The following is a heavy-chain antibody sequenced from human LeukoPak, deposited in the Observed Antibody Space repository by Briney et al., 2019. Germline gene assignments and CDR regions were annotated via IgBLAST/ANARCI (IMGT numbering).Heavy chain of an antibody. D-gene: IGHD2-2*02. CDR3: ARCAIELAHYYYYMDV. Sequence: GGSLRLSCAASGFTFSSSWMTWVRQAPGKGLEWVASINQDGGEIHYVDSVKGRLTISRDNAKNSLYLQMNSLRAEDTAVYYCARCAIELAHYYYYMDVWGKGTTVTVSS. CDR1: GFTFSSSW. CDR2: INQDGGEI. V-gene: IGHV3-7*01. J-gene: IGHJ6*03.